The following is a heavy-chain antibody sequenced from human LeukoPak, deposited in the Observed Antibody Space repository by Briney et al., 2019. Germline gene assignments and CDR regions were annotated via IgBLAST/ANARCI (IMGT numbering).Heavy chain of an antibody. CDR3: AGAPYYFDSGP. D-gene: IGHD3-22*01. V-gene: IGHV3-30-3*01. Sequence: GRSLRLSCAASGFTFSSYAMHWVRQAPGKGLEWVAFISYDGTNKYYADSVKGRFTISRDNSKNTLYLQMSSLRADDTAVYYCAGAPYYFDSGPWGQGTLVTVSS. CDR1: GFTFSSYA. J-gene: IGHJ4*02. CDR2: ISYDGTNK.